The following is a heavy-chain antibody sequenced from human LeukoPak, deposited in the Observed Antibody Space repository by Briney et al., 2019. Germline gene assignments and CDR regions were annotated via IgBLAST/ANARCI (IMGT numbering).Heavy chain of an antibody. D-gene: IGHD3-10*01. Sequence: SETLSLTCTVSGGSISSGDYYWSWIRQPPGKGLEWIGYIYYSGSTYYNPSLKSRVTISVDRSKNQFSLKLSSVTAADTAVYYCARGSPYYYGSGQFDYWGQGTLVTVSS. CDR3: ARGSPYYYGSGQFDY. CDR2: IYYSGST. J-gene: IGHJ4*02. CDR1: GGSISSGDYY. V-gene: IGHV4-30-4*01.